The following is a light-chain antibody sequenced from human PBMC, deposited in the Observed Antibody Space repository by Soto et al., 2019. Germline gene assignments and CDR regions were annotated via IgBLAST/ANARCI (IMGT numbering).Light chain of an antibody. Sequence: QSALTQPASVSGSPGQSITISCTGTSTDIGGYTYVSWCQQHPGKVPKLMIYEVDNRPSGVSNRFSGSKSGSTASLTISGLQAEDEADYFCSSYSRTTTRVVFGGGTKLTVL. V-gene: IGLV2-14*01. CDR2: EVD. CDR1: STDIGGYTY. CDR3: SSYSRTTTRVV. J-gene: IGLJ2*01.